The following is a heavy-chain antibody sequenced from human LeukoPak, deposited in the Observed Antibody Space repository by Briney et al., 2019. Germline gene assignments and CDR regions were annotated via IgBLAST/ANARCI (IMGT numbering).Heavy chain of an antibody. CDR1: GVSITSSSYF. CDR3: ARVVGATRKFDY. D-gene: IGHD1-26*01. V-gene: IGHV4-39*01. Sequence: SETLSLTCAVSGVSITSSSYFWGWIRQPPGKGLEWIASIYYSGSTYYNPSLKSRVTISVDTSKKQFSLKLSSVTAADTAVYFCARVVGATRKFDYWGQGTLVTVSS. CDR2: IYYSGST. J-gene: IGHJ4*02.